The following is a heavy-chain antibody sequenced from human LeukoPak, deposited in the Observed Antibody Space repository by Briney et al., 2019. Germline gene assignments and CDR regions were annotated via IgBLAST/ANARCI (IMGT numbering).Heavy chain of an antibody. Sequence: GGSLRLSCAASGFTFSSYWTSWVRQTPGKGLEWVSSITSSSTYTFYADSVKGRFTISRDNARNSLYLQMNSLKAEDTAVYYCARDPYSGTYGDTYYYYMDVWGKGTTVTISS. V-gene: IGHV3-21*01. CDR3: ARDPYSGTYGDTYYYYMDV. CDR1: GFTFSSYW. J-gene: IGHJ6*03. CDR2: ITSSSTYT. D-gene: IGHD1-26*01.